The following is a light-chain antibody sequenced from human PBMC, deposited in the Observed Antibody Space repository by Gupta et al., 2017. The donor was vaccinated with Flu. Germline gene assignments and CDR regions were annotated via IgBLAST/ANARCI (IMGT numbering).Light chain of an antibody. J-gene: IGKJ4*01. Sequence: DILVTQSPSSVSASVGDSVTFTCRASQDLNNGLAWYQQKPGRAPKLLISAAYTLQPGVPARFSGGGSGTVFTLTISTLQPDDFATYYCQQAKTFPLTFGGGTKVEIK. CDR1: QDLNNG. CDR2: AAY. V-gene: IGKV1-12*01. CDR3: QQAKTFPLT.